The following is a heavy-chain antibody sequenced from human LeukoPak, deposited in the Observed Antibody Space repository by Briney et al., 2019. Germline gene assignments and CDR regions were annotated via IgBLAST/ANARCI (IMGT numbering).Heavy chain of an antibody. CDR3: AREVGPNHPIDY. J-gene: IGHJ4*02. CDR2: ISACNGNT. D-gene: IGHD1-26*01. V-gene: IGHV1-18*01. Sequence: SXYTFTSYGXXXXXQAXXQGLXXMGWISACNGNTNYAQKLQGRVTMTTDTSTSTAYMELRSLRSDDTAVYYCAREVGPNHPIDYWGQGTLVTVSS. CDR1: XYTFTSYG.